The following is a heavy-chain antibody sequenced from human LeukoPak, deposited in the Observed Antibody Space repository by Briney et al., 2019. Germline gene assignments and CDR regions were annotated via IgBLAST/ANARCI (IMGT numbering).Heavy chain of an antibody. J-gene: IGHJ5*02. CDR3: ARHTGRPQAGWFDP. CDR2: FFPGNSEV. CDR1: GNTFGTYW. Sequence: GESLKISCQDSGNTFGTYWVGRVGQKPGKGLEYIGIFFPGNSEVRYSPAFQGQVTISADRSISTAYLQWTSLKASDTAMYYCARHTGRPQAGWFDPWGQGTLVTVSS. D-gene: IGHD3-10*01. V-gene: IGHV5-51*01.